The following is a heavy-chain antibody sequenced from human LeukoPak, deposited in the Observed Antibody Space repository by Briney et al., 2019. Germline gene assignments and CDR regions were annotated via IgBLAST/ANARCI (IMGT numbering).Heavy chain of an antibody. Sequence: ASVKVSCKASGYSFTSYGISWVRQAPGQGLEWMGWISGNNGNTNYAQKFQDRVTMTTDTSTSTAYMELRSLRSDDTAVYYCAASSLDDAFDIWGQGTMVTDSS. CDR1: GYSFTSYG. D-gene: IGHD1-1*01. CDR2: ISGNNGNT. CDR3: AASSLDDAFDI. J-gene: IGHJ3*02. V-gene: IGHV1-18*01.